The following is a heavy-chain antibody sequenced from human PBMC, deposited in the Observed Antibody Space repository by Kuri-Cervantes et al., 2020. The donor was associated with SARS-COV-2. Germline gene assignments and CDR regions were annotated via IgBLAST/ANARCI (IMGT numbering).Heavy chain of an antibody. CDR1: GYSISSGYY. CDR3: ARGCSSTSCYHLNYYYYMDV. J-gene: IGHJ6*03. CDR2: IYHSGST. V-gene: IGHV4-38-2*02. D-gene: IGHD2-2*01. Sequence: SETLSLTCTVSGYSISSGYYWGWIRQPPGKGLEWIGSIYHSGSTYYNPSLKSRVTISVDTSKNQFSLKLSSVTAADTAVYYCARGCSSTSCYHLNYYYYMDVWGKGTTVTVSS.